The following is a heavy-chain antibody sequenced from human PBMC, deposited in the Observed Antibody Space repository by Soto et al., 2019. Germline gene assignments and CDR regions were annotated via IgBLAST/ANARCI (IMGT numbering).Heavy chain of an antibody. CDR1: GFTFTSSA. V-gene: IGHV1-58*02. D-gene: IGHD2-15*01. J-gene: IGHJ3*02. Sequence: ASVKVSCKASGFTFTSSAMQWVRQARGQRLEWIGWIVVGSGNTNYAQKFQERVTITRDMSTSTAYMELSSLRSEDTAVYYCAASVAATHDAFDIWGQGTMVIVSS. CDR3: AASVAATHDAFDI. CDR2: IVVGSGNT.